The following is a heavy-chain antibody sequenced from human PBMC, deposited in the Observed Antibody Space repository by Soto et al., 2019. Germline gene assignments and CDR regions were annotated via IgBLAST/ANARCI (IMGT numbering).Heavy chain of an antibody. Sequence: SETLSLTCAVSGGSISSSNWWSWVRQPPGKGLEWIGEIYHSGSTNYNPSLKSRVTISVDKSKNQFSLKLSSVTAADTAVYYCARDKNYDSSGYKRTYYFDYCGQGNLVTVSS. CDR3: ARDKNYDSSGYKRTYYFDY. J-gene: IGHJ4*02. CDR1: GGSISSSNW. CDR2: IYHSGST. V-gene: IGHV4-4*02. D-gene: IGHD3-22*01.